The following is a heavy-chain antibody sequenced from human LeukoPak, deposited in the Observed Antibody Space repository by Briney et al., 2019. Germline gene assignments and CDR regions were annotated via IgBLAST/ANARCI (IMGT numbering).Heavy chain of an antibody. CDR3: ARSGYSTGWHMFSLVY. J-gene: IGHJ4*02. Sequence: PSETLSLSCTVSGGSIKSSYYWGWIRQPPGKGLEWIGGIYYSGSTYYTPSLKSRVTISVDTSKDQFSLNLSSVTASDTAVYYCARSGYSTGWHMFSLVYWGQGTLVTVSS. CDR1: GGSIKSSYY. CDR2: IYYSGST. V-gene: IGHV4-39*01. D-gene: IGHD6-19*01.